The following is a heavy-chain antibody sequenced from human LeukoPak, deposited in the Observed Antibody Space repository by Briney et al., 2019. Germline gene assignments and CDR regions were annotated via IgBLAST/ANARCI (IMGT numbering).Heavy chain of an antibody. CDR3: ARGRHQLLYYYYYYMDV. Sequence: ASVKVSCKPSGYTSTSYDINWVRKPTEQGLEWMGWMNPNSGNTGYAQKFQGRVTMTRNTSISTAYMELSSLRSEDTAVYYCARGRHQLLYYYYYYMDVWGKGTTVTVSS. CDR2: MNPNSGNT. V-gene: IGHV1-8*01. J-gene: IGHJ6*03. CDR1: GYTSTSYD. D-gene: IGHD2-2*01.